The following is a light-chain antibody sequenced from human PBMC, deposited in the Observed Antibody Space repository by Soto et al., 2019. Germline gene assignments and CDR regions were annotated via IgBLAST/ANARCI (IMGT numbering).Light chain of an antibody. Sequence: AIQMTQSPSSLSASVGDIVTITFRASQGIRNDLGWYQQRPGKAPKLLIYPASSLHSGVPSRFSGSGSGTDSTLTISSLQPEDFATYSCQQANSFPPTFGQGTKVDIK. V-gene: IGKV1-6*01. J-gene: IGKJ1*01. CDR3: QQANSFPPT. CDR2: PAS. CDR1: QGIRND.